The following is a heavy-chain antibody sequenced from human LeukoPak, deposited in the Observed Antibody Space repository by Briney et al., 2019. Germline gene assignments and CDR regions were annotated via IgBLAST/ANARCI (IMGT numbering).Heavy chain of an antibody. CDR1: GFTFSSYA. CDR3: ARDSGSYGYFDY. D-gene: IGHD1-26*01. V-gene: IGHV3-64*01. CDR2: ISSNGGST. J-gene: IGHJ4*02. Sequence: PGGSLRLSCAASGFTFSSYAMHWVRQAPGKGLEYVSAISSNGGSTYYANSVKGRFTISRDNSKNTLYLQMGSLRAKDMAVYYCARDSGSYGYFDYWGQGTLVTVSS.